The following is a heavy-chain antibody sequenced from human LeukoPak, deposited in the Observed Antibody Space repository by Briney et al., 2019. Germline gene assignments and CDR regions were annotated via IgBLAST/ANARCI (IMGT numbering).Heavy chain of an antibody. CDR1: GGSFSGYY. V-gene: IGHV4-34*01. CDR2: INHSGST. CDR3: ARWLGRGSYYSIDY. Sequence: SETLSLTCAVYGGSFSGYYWSWIRQPPGKGLEWIGEINHSGSTNYNPSLKSRVTISVDTSKNQFSLKLSSVTAADTAVYYWARWLGRGSYYSIDYWVQGTLVTVSS. J-gene: IGHJ4*02. D-gene: IGHD1-26*01.